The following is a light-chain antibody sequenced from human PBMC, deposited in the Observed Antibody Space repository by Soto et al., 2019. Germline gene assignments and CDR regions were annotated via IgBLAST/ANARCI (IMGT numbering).Light chain of an antibody. V-gene: IGKV3-15*01. CDR2: GAS. CDR1: QSVRNN. Sequence: EIVMMQSPATLSVSPGERATLSCRASQSVRNNLAWYQQKLGQTPRLLIYGASSRATGIPASFSGSGSETEVTLSSTRLQSEDFADFYCQQYDNLPPTFGQGTKLEIK. CDR3: QQYDNLPPT. J-gene: IGKJ2*01.